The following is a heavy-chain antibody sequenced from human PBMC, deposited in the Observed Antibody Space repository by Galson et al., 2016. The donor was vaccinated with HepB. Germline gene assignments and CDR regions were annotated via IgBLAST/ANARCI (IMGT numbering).Heavy chain of an antibody. CDR1: GYIFTGYW. Sequence: SGAEVKKPGESLKISCKGSGYIFTGYWIGWVRHMPGKGLEWMGIIYPGDSDTRYSPSFQGQVTISVDKSITTAYLQLSSLTASDTANYYCARLMYSSSWKSSFDFWGQGTMVTVSS. J-gene: IGHJ3*01. V-gene: IGHV5-51*01. D-gene: IGHD6-13*01. CDR3: ARLMYSSSWKSSFDF. CDR2: IYPGDSDT.